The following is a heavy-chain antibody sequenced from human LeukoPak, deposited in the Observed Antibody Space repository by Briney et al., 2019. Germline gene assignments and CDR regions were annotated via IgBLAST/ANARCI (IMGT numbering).Heavy chain of an antibody. D-gene: IGHD6-19*01. CDR2: INPHGGST. Sequence: GASVKVSCKASGYTFTSYYMHWVRQAPGQGLEWMGIINPHGGSTSYAQKFQGRVTMTRDTSTSTVYMELSSLRSEDTAVYYCATSPYSSVWYEAFDIWGQGTMVTVSS. J-gene: IGHJ3*02. CDR3: ATSPYSSVWYEAFDI. CDR1: GYTFTSYY. V-gene: IGHV1-46*01.